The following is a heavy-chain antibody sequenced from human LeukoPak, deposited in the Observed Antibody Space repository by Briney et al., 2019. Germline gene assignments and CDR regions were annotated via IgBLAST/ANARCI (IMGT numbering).Heavy chain of an antibody. CDR1: GFTFSSYA. CDR3: ASPPINDILPLSH. J-gene: IGHJ4*02. D-gene: IGHD3-9*01. CDR2: ISYDGSNK. Sequence: QTGGSLRLSCAASGFTFSSYAMHWVRQAPGKGLEWVAVISYDGSNKYYADSVKGRFTISRDNSKNTLYLQMNSLRAEDTAVYYCASPPINDILPLSHWGQGTLVTVSS. V-gene: IGHV3-30-3*01.